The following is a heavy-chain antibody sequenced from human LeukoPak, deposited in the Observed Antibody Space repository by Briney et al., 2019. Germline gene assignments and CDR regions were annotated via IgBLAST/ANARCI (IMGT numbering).Heavy chain of an antibody. CDR1: GGTFSSYA. CDR3: ASFGSGTSDAFDI. J-gene: IGHJ3*02. Sequence: SVKVSCKASGGTFSSYAISWVRQAPGQGLEWMGRIIPILGIANYAQKFQGRVTITADKSTSTAYMELSSLRSEDTAVYYCASFGSGTSDAFDIRGQGTMVTVSS. CDR2: IIPILGIA. D-gene: IGHD3-10*01. V-gene: IGHV1-69*04.